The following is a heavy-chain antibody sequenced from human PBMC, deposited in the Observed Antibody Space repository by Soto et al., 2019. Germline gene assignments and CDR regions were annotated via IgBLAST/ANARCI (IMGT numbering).Heavy chain of an antibody. Sequence: SETLSLTCGVYRGSFSGFYWSWVRQTPGGGLEWIGEINHSGTTNYNPSFQNRVTISVDKSKNNFSLKMTSVTAADAAVYYCARGRGYVYGSNFYGLDVWGQGTTVT. V-gene: IGHV4-34*01. CDR3: ARGRGYVYGSNFYGLDV. CDR1: RGSFSGFY. J-gene: IGHJ6*02. CDR2: INHSGTT. D-gene: IGHD6-25*01.